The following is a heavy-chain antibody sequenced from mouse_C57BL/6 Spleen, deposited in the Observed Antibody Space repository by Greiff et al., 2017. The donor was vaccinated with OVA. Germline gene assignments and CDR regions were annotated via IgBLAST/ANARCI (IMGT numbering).Heavy chain of an antibody. Sequence: VQLQQSGAELVKPGASVKISCKASGYAFSSYWMNWVKQRPGTGLEWIGQIYPGDGDTNYNGKFKGKATLTADKSSSPAYKQLSSLTSEDSAVYFCARLGLRAMDYWGQGTSVTVSS. CDR1: GYAFSSYW. CDR3: ARLGLRAMDY. J-gene: IGHJ4*01. D-gene: IGHD3-3*01. CDR2: IYPGDGDT. V-gene: IGHV1-80*01.